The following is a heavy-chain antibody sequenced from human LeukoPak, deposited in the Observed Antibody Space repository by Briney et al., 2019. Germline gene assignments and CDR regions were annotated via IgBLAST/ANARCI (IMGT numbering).Heavy chain of an antibody. V-gene: IGHV3-11*01. CDR1: GFTFSDYY. J-gene: IGHJ4*02. D-gene: IGHD4-17*01. CDR2: ISSSGSTI. Sequence: PGGSLRLSCAASGFTFSDYYMSWIRQAPEKGLEWVSYISSSGSTIYYADSVKGRFTISRDNAKNSLYLQMNSLRAEDTAVYYCARALLYGDYRFDYWGQGTLVTVSS. CDR3: ARALLYGDYRFDY.